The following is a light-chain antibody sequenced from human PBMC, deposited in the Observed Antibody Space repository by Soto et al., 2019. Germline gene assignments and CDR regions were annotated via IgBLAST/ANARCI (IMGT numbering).Light chain of an antibody. CDR2: GAS. CDR3: QQSYSTPRT. V-gene: IGKV1-39*01. Sequence: DIPMTQSPSSLSASVGDRVTITCRASQSISSFLNWYQQRPGKAPKLLIYGASSLQSGVPARFSGSGSGTDFTLTISSLQPEDFATYYCQQSYSTPRTFGQGTKVDIK. J-gene: IGKJ1*01. CDR1: QSISSF.